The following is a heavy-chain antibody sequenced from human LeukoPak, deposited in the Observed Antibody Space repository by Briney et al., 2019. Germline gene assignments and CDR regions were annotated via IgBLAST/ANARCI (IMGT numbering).Heavy chain of an antibody. CDR1: GFAFSAYW. CDR2: INEDATTI. CDR3: VRAHVFVWTPGDDFDF. V-gene: IGHV3-74*01. Sequence: GGSLRLSCAASGFAFSAYWMHWVRQAPGKGLEWVARINEDATTITYADSVKGRFIISRDNSKKSLYLQMNNLSAEDTAEYYCVRAHVFVWTPGDDFDFWGQGILVIVSS. D-gene: IGHD3-16*01. J-gene: IGHJ4*02.